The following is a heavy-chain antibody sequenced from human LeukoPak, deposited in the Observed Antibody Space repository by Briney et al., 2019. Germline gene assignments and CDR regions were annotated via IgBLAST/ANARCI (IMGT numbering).Heavy chain of an antibody. CDR1: GGSISSSSYY. CDR2: ISYSGST. V-gene: IGHV4-39*01. CDR3: ARRITGTTSDSFDY. D-gene: IGHD1-20*01. J-gene: IGHJ4*02. Sequence: PSETLSLTCTVSGGSISSSSYYWGWIRQPPGKGLEWIGSISYSGSTYYNPSPKSRVTIFVDTSKNQFSLKLSSVTAADTALYYCARRITGTTSDSFDYWGQGTLVTVSS.